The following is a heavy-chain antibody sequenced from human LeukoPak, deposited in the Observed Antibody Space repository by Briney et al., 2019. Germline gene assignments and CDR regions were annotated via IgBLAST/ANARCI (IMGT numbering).Heavy chain of an antibody. J-gene: IGHJ4*02. CDR3: ARDHPYCGGDCYLDY. D-gene: IGHD2-21*02. Sequence: ASVKVSCKASGYTFTSYYMHWVRQAPGQGLEWMGIINPSGGSTSYAQKFRGRVTMTRDTSTSTVYMELSSLRSEDTAVYYCARDHPYCGGDCYLDYWGRGTLVTVSS. V-gene: IGHV1-46*01. CDR1: GYTFTSYY. CDR2: INPSGGST.